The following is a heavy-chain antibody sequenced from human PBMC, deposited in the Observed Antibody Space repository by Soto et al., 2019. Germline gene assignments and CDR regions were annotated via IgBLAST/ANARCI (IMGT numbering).Heavy chain of an antibody. J-gene: IGHJ6*02. Sequence: SETLSLTCAVYGGSFSGYYWSWIRQPQGKGLEWIGEINHSGSTNYNPSLKSRVTISVDTSKNQFSLKLSSVTAADTAVYYCASRNMVRGVKGYGMDVWGQGTTVTVSS. V-gene: IGHV4-34*01. CDR3: ASRNMVRGVKGYGMDV. CDR2: INHSGST. CDR1: GGSFSGYY. D-gene: IGHD3-10*01.